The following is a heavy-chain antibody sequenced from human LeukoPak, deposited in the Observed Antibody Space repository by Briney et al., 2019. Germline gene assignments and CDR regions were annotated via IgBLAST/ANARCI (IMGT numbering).Heavy chain of an antibody. D-gene: IGHD2-8*01. CDR2: IWYDGSNK. CDR3: ARDLGYCTNGVCHTRFDY. V-gene: IGHV3-33*01. Sequence: QAGGSLRLSCAASGFTFSSYGMHWVRQAPGKGLEWVAVIWYDGSNKYYADPVKGRFTISRDNSKNTLYLQMNSLRAEDTAVYYCARDLGYCTNGVCHTRFDYWGQGTLVAVSS. J-gene: IGHJ4*02. CDR1: GFTFSSYG.